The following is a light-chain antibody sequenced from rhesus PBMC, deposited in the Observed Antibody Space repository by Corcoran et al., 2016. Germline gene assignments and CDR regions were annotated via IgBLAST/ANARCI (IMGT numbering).Light chain of an antibody. CDR2: FAS. V-gene: IGKV1S14*01. J-gene: IGKJ1*01. Sequence: DIQMTQSPSSLSASVGDTVTITCRASQGISNNLAWYQQKPGKAPKPLIYFASNLESGVPSRFRGSGSGTDYTLTINSLQPEDFAIYYCQQHNNYPRTFGQGTKVEI. CDR3: QQHNNYPRT. CDR1: QGISNN.